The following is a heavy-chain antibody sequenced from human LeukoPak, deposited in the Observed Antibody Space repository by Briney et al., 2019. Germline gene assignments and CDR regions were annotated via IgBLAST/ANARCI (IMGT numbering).Heavy chain of an antibody. J-gene: IGHJ4*02. V-gene: IGHV3-23*01. CDR2: ISGSGGST. CDR3: AKDAIVGATTSYFDY. CDR1: GXTFXSYA. D-gene: IGHD1-26*01. Sequence: GGSLRLSCAASGXTFXSYAMSWVRQAPXXXXXWVSAISGSGGSTYYADSVKGRFTISRDNSKNTLYLQMNSLRAEDTAVYYCAKDAIVGATTSYFDYWGQGTLVTVSS.